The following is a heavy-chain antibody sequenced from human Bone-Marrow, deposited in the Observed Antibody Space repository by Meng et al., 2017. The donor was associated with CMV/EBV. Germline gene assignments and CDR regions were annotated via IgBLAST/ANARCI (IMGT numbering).Heavy chain of an antibody. D-gene: IGHD3-22*01. CDR3: ARDPSLSSFYYYVDL. J-gene: IGHJ5*02. CDR2: ISYDGSNK. CDR1: GFTFSSYA. V-gene: IGHV3-30*04. Sequence: GESLKISCAASGFTFSSYAMHWVRQAPGKGLEWVAVISYDGSNKYYADSVKGRFTISRDDSKNTLYLQMNSLRAEDTAVYYCARDPSLSSFYYYVDLWGQGTLVTVSS.